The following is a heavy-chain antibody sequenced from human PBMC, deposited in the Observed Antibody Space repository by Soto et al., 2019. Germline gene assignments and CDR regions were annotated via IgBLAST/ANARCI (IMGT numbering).Heavy chain of an antibody. V-gene: IGHV1-8*01. D-gene: IGHD3-3*01. Sequence: ASVKVSCKASGYTFTSYDINWVRQATGQGLEWMGWMNPNSGNTGYAQKFQGRVTMTRNTSISTAYMELSSLRSEDTAVYYFARGQYPFTIFGVVIGYYYYGMDVWGQGTTVTVSS. CDR2: MNPNSGNT. J-gene: IGHJ6*02. CDR3: ARGQYPFTIFGVVIGYYYYGMDV. CDR1: GYTFTSYD.